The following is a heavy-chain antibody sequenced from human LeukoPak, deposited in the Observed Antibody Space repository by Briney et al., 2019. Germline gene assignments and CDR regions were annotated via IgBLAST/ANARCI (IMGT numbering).Heavy chain of an antibody. Sequence: GGSLRLSCAASGFTFSSYAIHWVRQDPGKGLEYVSAISSNGGSTYYANSVKGRFTISRDNSKNTLYLQMGSLRAEDMAVYYCARGPNSAFVRELSYWGQGTLVTVSS. CDR2: ISSNGGST. J-gene: IGHJ4*02. CDR1: GFTFSSYA. D-gene: IGHD3-10*01. V-gene: IGHV3-64*01. CDR3: ARGPNSAFVRELSY.